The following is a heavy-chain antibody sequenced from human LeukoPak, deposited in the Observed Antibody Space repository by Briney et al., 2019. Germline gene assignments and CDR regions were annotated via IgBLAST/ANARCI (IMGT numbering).Heavy chain of an antibody. CDR2: ISSSSSYI. Sequence: PGGSLRLSCAASGFTFSSYSMNWVRQAPGKGLEWVSSISSSSSYIYYADSMKGRFTISRDNAKNSLYLQMNSLRAEDTAVYYCARVGTEDGFDYWGQGTLVTVSS. CDR3: ARVGTEDGFDY. J-gene: IGHJ4*02. D-gene: IGHD3-10*01. V-gene: IGHV3-21*01. CDR1: GFTFSSYS.